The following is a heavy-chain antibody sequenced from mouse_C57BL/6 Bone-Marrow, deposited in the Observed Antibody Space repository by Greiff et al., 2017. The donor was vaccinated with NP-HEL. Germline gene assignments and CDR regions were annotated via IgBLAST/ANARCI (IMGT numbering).Heavy chain of an antibody. Sequence: VQLQQSGAELVRPGASVKLSCTASGFNIKDDYMHWVKQRPEQGLEWIGWIDPENGDTEYASKFQGKATITADTSSNTAYLQLSSLTSEDTAVYYCTKDGSTNFAYWGQGTTLTVSS. CDR3: TKDGSTNFAY. D-gene: IGHD1-1*01. J-gene: IGHJ2*01. CDR1: GFNIKDDY. CDR2: IDPENGDT. V-gene: IGHV14-4*01.